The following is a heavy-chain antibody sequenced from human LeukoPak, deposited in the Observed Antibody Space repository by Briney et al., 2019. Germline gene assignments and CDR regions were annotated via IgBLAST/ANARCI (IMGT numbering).Heavy chain of an antibody. CDR1: GFTFRSYA. CDR3: ARGRYSSRSGGYYFDI. CDR2: IKKDGIEK. V-gene: IGHV3-7*01. Sequence: GGSLRLSCAASGFTFRSYAMSWVRQAPGKGLEWVANIKKDGIEKYYVESVKGRFTISRDNAKNSLYLQMNSLRAEDTAVYYCARGRYSSRSGGYYFDIWGQGTLVTVSS. D-gene: IGHD2-2*01. J-gene: IGHJ4*02.